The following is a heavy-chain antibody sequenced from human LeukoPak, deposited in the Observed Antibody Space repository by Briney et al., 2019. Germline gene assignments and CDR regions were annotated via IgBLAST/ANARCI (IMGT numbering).Heavy chain of an antibody. CDR3: ASSGYSSSDDAFDI. CDR2: ISSSSSYI. D-gene: IGHD6-13*01. V-gene: IGHV3-21*01. Sequence: PGGSLRLSCAASGFTFSSYSMNWVCQAPGKGLEWVSSISSSSSYIYYADSVKGRFTISRDNAKNSLYLQMNSLRAEDTAVYYCASSGYSSSDDAFDIWGQGTMVTVSS. J-gene: IGHJ3*02. CDR1: GFTFSSYS.